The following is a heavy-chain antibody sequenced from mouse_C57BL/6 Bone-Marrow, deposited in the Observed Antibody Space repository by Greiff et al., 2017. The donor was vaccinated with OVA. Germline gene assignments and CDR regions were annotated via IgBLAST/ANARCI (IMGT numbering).Heavy chain of an antibody. J-gene: IGHJ3*01. D-gene: IGHD1-1*01. V-gene: IGHV7-1*01. CDR3: ARDSPITSVVAPFAY. Sequence: EVQLVESGGGLVQSGRSLRLSCATSGFTFSDFYMEWVRQAPGKGLEWIAASRNKANDYTTEYSASVKGRFIVSRDTSQSILYLQMNALRAEDTAIYYGARDSPITSVVAPFAYWGQGTLVTVSA. CDR2: SRNKANDYTT. CDR1: GFTFSDFY.